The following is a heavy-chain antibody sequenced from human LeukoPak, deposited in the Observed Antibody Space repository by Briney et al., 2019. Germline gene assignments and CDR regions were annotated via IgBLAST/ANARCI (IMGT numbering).Heavy chain of an antibody. D-gene: IGHD5-12*01. J-gene: IGHJ4*02. V-gene: IGHV3-48*03. CDR2: ISSSGSTI. CDR1: GFTFSSYE. CDR3: ARARPSMWIDY. Sequence: GGSLRLSCAASGFTFSSYEMNWVRQAPGKGLEWVSYISSSGSTIYYADSVKGRFTISGDSSKNTLYLQMNSLRPEDTAVYYCARARPSMWIDYWGQGTLVTVSS.